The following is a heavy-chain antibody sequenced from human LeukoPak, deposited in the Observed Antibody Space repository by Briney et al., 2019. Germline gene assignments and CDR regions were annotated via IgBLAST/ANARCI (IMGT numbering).Heavy chain of an antibody. J-gene: IGHJ4*02. D-gene: IGHD4-11*01. CDR1: GGTFSSYA. CDR2: IIPIFGTA. Sequence: SVKVSCKASGGTFSSYAISWVRHAPGQGLEWMGGIIPIFGTANYAQKFQGRVTITADKSTSTAYMELSSLRSEDTAVYYCASGGMTTVTTFDYWGQGTLVTVSS. CDR3: ASGGMTTVTTFDY. V-gene: IGHV1-69*06.